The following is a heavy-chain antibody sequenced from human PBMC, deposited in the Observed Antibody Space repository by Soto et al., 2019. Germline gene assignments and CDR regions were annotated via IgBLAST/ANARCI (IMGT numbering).Heavy chain of an antibody. CDR1: GGSISSGGYY. CDR2: IYYSGST. D-gene: IGHD3-22*01. Sequence: TLSLTCTVSGGSISSGGYYWSWIRQHPGKGLEWIGYIYYSGSTYYNPSLKSRVTISVDTSKNQFSLKLSSVTAADTAVYYCARSPYYYDSSGYWRDDAFDIWGQGTMVTVS. V-gene: IGHV4-31*03. CDR3: ARSPYYYDSSGYWRDDAFDI. J-gene: IGHJ3*02.